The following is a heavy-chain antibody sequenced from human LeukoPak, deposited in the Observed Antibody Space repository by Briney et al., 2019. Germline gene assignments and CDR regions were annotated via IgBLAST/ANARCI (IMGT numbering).Heavy chain of an antibody. J-gene: IGHJ5*02. Sequence: SETLSLTCTVSGGSISSSSYYWGWIRQPPGKGLEWIGNIYYSGSTYYSPSLKSRVTISVDTSKNQFSLKLSSVTAADTAVYYCARRSLYYDILTGYQGNWFDPWGQGTLVTVSS. D-gene: IGHD3-9*01. CDR3: ARRSLYYDILTGYQGNWFDP. V-gene: IGHV4-39*07. CDR1: GGSISSSSYY. CDR2: IYYSGST.